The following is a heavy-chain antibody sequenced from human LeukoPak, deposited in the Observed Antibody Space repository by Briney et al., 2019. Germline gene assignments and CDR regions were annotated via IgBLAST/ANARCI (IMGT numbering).Heavy chain of an antibody. CDR3: ARRISTMTQFDY. CDR1: GGSISSYY. D-gene: IGHD2-2*01. Sequence: PSETLSLTCTVSGGSISSYYWSWIRQPPGKGLEWIAYISYSGDITYNPSLKGRVTISIDSSKNQFSLYLRSVTAADTAVYYRARRISTMTQFDYWGQGTLVTVSS. V-gene: IGHV4-59*01. J-gene: IGHJ4*02. CDR2: ISYSGDI.